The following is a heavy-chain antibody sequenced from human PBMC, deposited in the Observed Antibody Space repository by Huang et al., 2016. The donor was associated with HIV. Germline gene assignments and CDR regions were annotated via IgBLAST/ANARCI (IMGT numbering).Heavy chain of an antibody. V-gene: IGHV1-24*01. CDR2: FDPEEAET. J-gene: IGHJ4*02. CDR1: GYTLADLS. Sequence: QVQLVQPGAEVKKPGASVKVSCKISGYTLADLSMHWVRQAPGEGLEWMGGFDPEEAETIDAQKFQGRVTMTEDTSTDTAYLELSSLRSEDTAVYYCATSKDYGDYFDYWGQGTLVTVSS. D-gene: IGHD4-17*01. CDR3: ATSKDYGDYFDY.